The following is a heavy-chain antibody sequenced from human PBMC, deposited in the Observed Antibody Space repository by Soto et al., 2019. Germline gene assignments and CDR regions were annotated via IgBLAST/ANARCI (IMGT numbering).Heavy chain of an antibody. Sequence: GGSMRLSCSASVFTFSSYGMHWVRQAPGKGLEWVAVISYDGRNKYYADSVKGRFTISRDNSKNTLYLQMDSLRAEDTAVYYCVKEASGWKSRGSGVRWGRATM. D-gene: IGHD6-19*01. J-gene: IGHJ3*01. CDR3: VKEASGWKSRGSGVR. V-gene: IGHV3-30*18. CDR1: VFTFSSYG. CDR2: ISYDGRNK.